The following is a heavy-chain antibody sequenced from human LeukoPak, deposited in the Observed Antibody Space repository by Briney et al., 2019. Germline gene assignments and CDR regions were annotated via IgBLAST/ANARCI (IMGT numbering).Heavy chain of an antibody. Sequence: PSETLSLTCTVSGGSISSSSYYWGWIRQPPGKGLEWIGSVYYSGNTYYYPSLKSRVTISIDTSKNQFSLRLTSVTAPDTAVYYCARHYAWGSNRYYPFDYWGQGTLVTVSS. J-gene: IGHJ4*02. V-gene: IGHV4-39*01. CDR2: VYYSGNT. D-gene: IGHD3-16*02. CDR1: GGSISSSSYY. CDR3: ARHYAWGSNRYYPFDY.